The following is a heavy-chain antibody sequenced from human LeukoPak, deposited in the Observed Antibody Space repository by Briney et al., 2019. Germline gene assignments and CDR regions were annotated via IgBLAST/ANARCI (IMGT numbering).Heavy chain of an antibody. D-gene: IGHD2-21*02. J-gene: IGHJ4*02. Sequence: ASVKVSCKAFGYTFTSYYMHWVRQAPGQGLEWMGIINPSGGSASYAQKFQGRVTMTRDTSTSTVYMELSSLRSEDTAVYYCARGRASYCGGDCYRDTYFDYWGQGTLVTVSS. CDR2: INPSGGSA. V-gene: IGHV1-46*01. CDR1: GYTFTSYY. CDR3: ARGRASYCGGDCYRDTYFDY.